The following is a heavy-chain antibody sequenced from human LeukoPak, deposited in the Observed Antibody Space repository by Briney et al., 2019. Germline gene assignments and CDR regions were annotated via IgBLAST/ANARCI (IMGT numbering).Heavy chain of an antibody. V-gene: IGHV4-39*01. CDR2: IYYSGST. J-gene: IGHJ6*03. CDR3: ARHVRSKEDYYYYDYMDV. CDR1: GGSISSSSYY. D-gene: IGHD2/OR15-2a*01. Sequence: SETLSLTCTVSGGSISSSSYYCCWLRQPPGKGLEWIGSIYYSGSTYYNPSLKSRATISVITTKDQVSLKLDAVTGAGTAVYYCARHVRSKEDYYYYDYMDVWGKGTTVTV.